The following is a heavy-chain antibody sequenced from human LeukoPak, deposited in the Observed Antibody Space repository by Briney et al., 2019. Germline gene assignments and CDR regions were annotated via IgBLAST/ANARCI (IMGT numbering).Heavy chain of an antibody. CDR1: GFTFSSYP. V-gene: IGHV3-30-3*01. Sequence: PGGSLRLSCAASGFTFSSYPMHWVRQAPGKGPEWVAVISYDGSSEYYADSVKGRLTISRDNSDNTLYLQMNSLRVEDTAVYYCARDWGSSGWYNWFDPWGQGILVTVSS. CDR2: ISYDGSSE. D-gene: IGHD3-16*01. J-gene: IGHJ5*02. CDR3: ARDWGSSGWYNWFDP.